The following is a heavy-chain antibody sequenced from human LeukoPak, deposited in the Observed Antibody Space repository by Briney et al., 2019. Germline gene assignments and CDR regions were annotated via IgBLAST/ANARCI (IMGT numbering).Heavy chain of an antibody. D-gene: IGHD3-10*01. CDR2: ISSSGSTI. J-gene: IGHJ4*02. CDR3: ARVSDQDGSGLA. V-gene: IGHV3-48*03. Sequence: PGGSLRLSCVASGFTFSSYAMTWVRQAPGKGLEWVSYISSSGSTIYYADSVKGRFTISRDNAKNSLYLQMNSLRAEDTAVYYCARVSDQDGSGLAWGQGTLVTVSS. CDR1: GFTFSSYA.